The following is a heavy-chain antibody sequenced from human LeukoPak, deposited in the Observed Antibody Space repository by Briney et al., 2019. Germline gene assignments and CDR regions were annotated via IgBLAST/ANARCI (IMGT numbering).Heavy chain of an antibody. Sequence: ASVKVSCKASGYTFTSYDIHWVRQATGQGLEWMGRMNPNRGDTDYAQKFQGRVTITRNTSISTAYMELSSLRSEDTAVYYCARGTLLRDTIFGVVNSFDYWGQGTLVTVSS. CDR2: MNPNRGDT. D-gene: IGHD3-3*01. CDR1: GYTFTSYD. CDR3: ARGTLLRDTIFGVVNSFDY. J-gene: IGHJ4*02. V-gene: IGHV1-8*01.